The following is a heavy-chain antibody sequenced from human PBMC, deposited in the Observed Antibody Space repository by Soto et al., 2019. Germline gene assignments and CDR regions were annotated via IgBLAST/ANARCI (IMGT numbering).Heavy chain of an antibody. CDR3: ATPPAGYYYYGMDV. Sequence: QVQRVQSGAEVKKPGSSVKVSCKASGGTFSSYAISWVRQAPGQGLEWMGGIIRIFGTADYAQKFQGRVTITADESTSSAYMELSSLRSEDTAVYYCATPPAGYYYYGMDVWGQGTTVTVSS. J-gene: IGHJ6*02. CDR2: IIRIFGTA. CDR1: GGTFSSYA. V-gene: IGHV1-69*12.